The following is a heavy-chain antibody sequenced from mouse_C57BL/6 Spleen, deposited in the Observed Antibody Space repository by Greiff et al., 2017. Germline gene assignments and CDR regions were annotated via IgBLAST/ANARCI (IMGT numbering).Heavy chain of an antibody. J-gene: IGHJ2*01. CDR3: ARVGSNYEYFDY. CDR1: GFTFSDYY. Sequence: EVMLVESEGGLVQPGSSMKLSCTASGFTFSDYYMAWVRQVPEKGLEWVANINYDGSSTYYLDSLKSRFIISRDNAKNILYLQMSSLKSEDTATYYCARVGSNYEYFDYWGQGTTLTVSS. CDR2: INYDGSST. D-gene: IGHD2-5*01. V-gene: IGHV5-16*01.